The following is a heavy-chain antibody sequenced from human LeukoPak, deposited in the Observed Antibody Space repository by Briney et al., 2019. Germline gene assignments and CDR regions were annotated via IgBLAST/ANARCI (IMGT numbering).Heavy chain of an antibody. CDR2: IYHSGST. CDR3: ARETGYNWNDLNYGMDV. Sequence: PSQTLSLTCTVSGGSISSGGYYWSWNRQPPGKGLEWIGYIYHSGSTYYNPSLKSRVTISVDRSKNQFSLKLSSVTAADTAVYYCARETGYNWNDLNYGMDVWGQGTTVTVSS. V-gene: IGHV4-30-2*01. CDR1: GGSISSGGYY. D-gene: IGHD1-20*01. J-gene: IGHJ6*02.